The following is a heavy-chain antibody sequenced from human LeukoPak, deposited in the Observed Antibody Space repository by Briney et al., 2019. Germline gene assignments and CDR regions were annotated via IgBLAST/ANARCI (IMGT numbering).Heavy chain of an antibody. CDR1: AFTFSSYS. CDR3: ARAGYSYGPRGFDY. V-gene: IGHV3-21*01. J-gene: IGHJ4*02. CDR2: ISSSSTYI. D-gene: IGHD5-18*01. Sequence: PGGSLRLSCAASAFTFSSYSMNWVRQAPGKGLEWVSSISSSSTYIYYADSVKGRFTISRDNAKNSLYLQMNSLRAEDTAVYYCARAGYSYGPRGFDYWGQGTLVTVSS.